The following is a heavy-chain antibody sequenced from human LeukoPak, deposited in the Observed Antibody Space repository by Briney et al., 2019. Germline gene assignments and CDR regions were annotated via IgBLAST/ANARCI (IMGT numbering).Heavy chain of an antibody. Sequence: ASVKVSCKASGYTFTGYYMHWVRLAPGQGLEWMGWINPNSGGTNYAQKFQGRVTMTRDTSISTAYMELSRLRSDDTAVYYCARDPRIAAAGGFDYWGQGTLVTVSS. CDR1: GYTFTGYY. J-gene: IGHJ4*02. CDR3: ARDPRIAAAGGFDY. D-gene: IGHD6-13*01. CDR2: INPNSGGT. V-gene: IGHV1-2*02.